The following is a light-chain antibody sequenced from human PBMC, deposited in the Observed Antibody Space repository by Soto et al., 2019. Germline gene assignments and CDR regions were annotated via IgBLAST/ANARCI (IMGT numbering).Light chain of an antibody. Sequence: QSVLTQPASVSGPPGQSITISCTGTSSDIGAYNYVSWYRQNPGKTPQLLIYDVNNRPSGVSHRFSGSKSGNTAPLTISGLQSEDEADYFCTSYTGSNILEVFGPVTKVT. CDR2: DVN. CDR1: SSDIGAYNY. V-gene: IGLV2-14*03. J-gene: IGLJ1*01. CDR3: TSYTGSNILEV.